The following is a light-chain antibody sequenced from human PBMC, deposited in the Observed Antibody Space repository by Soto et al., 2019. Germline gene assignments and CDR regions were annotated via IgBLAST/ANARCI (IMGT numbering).Light chain of an antibody. J-gene: IGKJ5*01. V-gene: IGKV3-15*01. CDR1: QSVGSR. CDR2: DSS. Sequence: EIVLTQSPDTVSVSPGEGLIFSCTSSQSVGSRVAWYQQKFGQPPRLLIYDSSTRANGIPARFSGSGSETEFTLSISSLQPGDVGIYTCQQYHTWPPITFGQGTRLEIK. CDR3: QQYHTWPPIT.